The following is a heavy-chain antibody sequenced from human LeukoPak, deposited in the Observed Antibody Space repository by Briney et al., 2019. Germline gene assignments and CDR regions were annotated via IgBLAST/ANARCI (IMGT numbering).Heavy chain of an antibody. J-gene: IGHJ4*02. CDR1: GFTFSSYA. V-gene: IGHV3-23*01. Sequence: GGSLRLSCASSGFTFSSYAMSWVRQAPGKGLEWVSGVSGSGGSTYYADSVKGRFTISRDNSKNTLYLQMNSLRAEDTAVYYCAKGWGSSGWYYWGQGTLVTVSS. CDR2: VSGSGGST. CDR3: AKGWGSSGWYY. D-gene: IGHD6-19*01.